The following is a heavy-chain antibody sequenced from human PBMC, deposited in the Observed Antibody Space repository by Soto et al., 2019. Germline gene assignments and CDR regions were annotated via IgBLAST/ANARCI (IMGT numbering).Heavy chain of an antibody. CDR3: ARAYYYDSSGYYRLGYGMDV. CDR1: GGTVSSYA. Sequence: SVKVSCKASGGTVSSYAISWVRQAPGQGLEWMGGIIPIFGTANYAQKFQGRVTITADESTSTAYMELSSLRSEDTAVYYCARAYYYDSSGYYRLGYGMDVWGQGTAVTVSS. J-gene: IGHJ6*02. CDR2: IIPIFGTA. V-gene: IGHV1-69*13. D-gene: IGHD3-22*01.